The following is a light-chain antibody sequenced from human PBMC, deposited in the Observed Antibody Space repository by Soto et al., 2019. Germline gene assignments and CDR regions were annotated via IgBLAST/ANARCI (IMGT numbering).Light chain of an antibody. CDR2: GAS. CDR3: QQSYSTPWT. CDR1: QSVSNNY. J-gene: IGKJ1*01. Sequence: EIVLTQSPGTLSLSPGERATLSCRASQSVSNNYLAWYQQKPGQAPRLLIYGASNRATGIPDRFSGSGSGTDFTLTISRLEPEDFAVYYCQQSYSTPWTFGQGTKVDNK. V-gene: IGKV3-20*01.